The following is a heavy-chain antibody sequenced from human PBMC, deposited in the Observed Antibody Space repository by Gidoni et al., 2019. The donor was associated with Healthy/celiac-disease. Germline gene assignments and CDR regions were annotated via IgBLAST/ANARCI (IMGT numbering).Heavy chain of an antibody. D-gene: IGHD2-15*01. CDR3: ARAVVGNSVHDADAFDI. CDR2: ISAYNGNT. Sequence: QVQLVQSGAEVKKPGASVKVSCKASGYTFTSYGISWVRQAPGPGLEWRGWISAYNGNTNYAQKLQGRVTMTTDTSTSTAYMELRSLRSDDTAVYYCARAVVGNSVHDADAFDIWGQGTMVTVSS. CDR1: GYTFTSYG. J-gene: IGHJ3*02. V-gene: IGHV1-18*04.